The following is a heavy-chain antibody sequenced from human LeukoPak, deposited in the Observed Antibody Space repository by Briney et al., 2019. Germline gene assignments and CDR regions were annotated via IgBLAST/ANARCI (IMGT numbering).Heavy chain of an antibody. V-gene: IGHV3-74*01. CDR1: GYTFSRYW. Sequence: PGGSLRLSCAASGYTFSRYWMHWVRQAPGKGLVWVSRINEDGSSTSYAESVRRGFTISRDNPKNTLYLQMNSLRAEDAAVYYCTTDTFRARDSWGQGTLVTVSS. J-gene: IGHJ4*02. CDR2: INEDGSST. CDR3: TTDTFRARDS.